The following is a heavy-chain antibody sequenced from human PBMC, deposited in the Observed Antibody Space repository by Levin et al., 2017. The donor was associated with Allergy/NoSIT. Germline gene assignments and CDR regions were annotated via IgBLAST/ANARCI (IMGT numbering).Heavy chain of an antibody. Sequence: GESLKISCKASGYTFTSYGISWVRQAPGQGLEWMGWISAYNGNTNYAQKLQGRVTMTTDTSTSTAYMELRSLRSDDTAVYYCARDHPAGYFDYWGQGTLVTVSS. CDR3: ARDHPAGYFDY. D-gene: IGHD6-13*01. J-gene: IGHJ4*02. CDR1: GYTFTSYG. CDR2: ISAYNGNT. V-gene: IGHV1-18*01.